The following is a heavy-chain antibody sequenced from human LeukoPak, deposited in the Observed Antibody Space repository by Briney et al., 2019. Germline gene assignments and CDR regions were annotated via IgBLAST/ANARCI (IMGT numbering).Heavy chain of an antibody. D-gene: IGHD2-2*02. CDR3: AKASRRLCSSSSCYTLDS. V-gene: IGHV3-21*04. CDR2: ISSSSSYI. Sequence: PGGSLRLSCAASGFTFSSYSMNWVRQAPGKGLEWVSSISSSSSYIYYADSVKGRFTISRDNSRNTLYVQMNSLRAEDTAVYYCAKASRRLCSSSSCYTLDSWGQGTLVTVSS. J-gene: IGHJ4*02. CDR1: GFTFSSYS.